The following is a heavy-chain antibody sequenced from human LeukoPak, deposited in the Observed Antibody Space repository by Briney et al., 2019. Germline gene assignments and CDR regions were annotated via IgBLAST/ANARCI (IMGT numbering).Heavy chain of an antibody. CDR2: IYPGDSDT. V-gene: IGHV5-51*01. CDR3: ATFMGSSSGGYYFDY. J-gene: IGHJ4*02. CDR1: GYSFTSYW. Sequence: GESLKISCKGSGYSFTSYWIGWVRQMPGKGLEWMGIIYPGDSDTRYSPSFQGQVTISADKSISTAYLQWSSLKASDTAMYYCATFMGSSSGGYYFDYWGQGTLVTVSS. D-gene: IGHD6-6*01.